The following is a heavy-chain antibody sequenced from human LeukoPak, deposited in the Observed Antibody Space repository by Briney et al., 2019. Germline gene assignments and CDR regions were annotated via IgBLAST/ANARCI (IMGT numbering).Heavy chain of an antibody. D-gene: IGHD1-26*01. CDR3: AKHREWEVVSRILDF. V-gene: IGHV3-23*01. CDR2: ISHSGGST. CDR1: GFTFINYA. Sequence: GGSLRLSCAASGFTFINYAMNWVRQAPGKGLQWVSSISHSGGSTYYADSVKGRFTISRDNSKNSLYLQMNSLRAEDTAIYYCAKHREWEVVSRILDFWGQGTLLTVSS. J-gene: IGHJ4*02.